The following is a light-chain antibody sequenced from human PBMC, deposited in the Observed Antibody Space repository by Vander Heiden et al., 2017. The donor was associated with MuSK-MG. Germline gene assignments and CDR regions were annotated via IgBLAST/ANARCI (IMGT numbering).Light chain of an antibody. V-gene: IGLV1-40*01. CDR1: TSNIGAGFD. J-gene: IGLJ2*01. Sequence: QSVLTQPPSVYGAPGQRVTISCTGSTSNIGAGFDVHWYQQLPATAPKLLIYSNDNRPSGVPDRFSGSRSGTSASLGITGLQAEDEADYYCQSYDTSLVFGGGTTLTVL. CDR3: QSYDTSLV. CDR2: SND.